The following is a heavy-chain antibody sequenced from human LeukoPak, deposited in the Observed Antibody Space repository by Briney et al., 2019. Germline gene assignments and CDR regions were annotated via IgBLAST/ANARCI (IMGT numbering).Heavy chain of an antibody. J-gene: IGHJ4*02. V-gene: IGHV4-31*03. CDR1: GGSISSGGYY. CDR2: IYYSGST. D-gene: IGHD1-26*01. Sequence: SGTLSLTCTVSGGSISSGGYYWSWIRQHPGKGLEWIGYIYYSGSTYYNPSLKSRVTISVDTSKNQFSLKLSSVTAADTAVYYCARVGLGATTRYYFDYWGQGTLVTVSS. CDR3: ARVGLGATTRYYFDY.